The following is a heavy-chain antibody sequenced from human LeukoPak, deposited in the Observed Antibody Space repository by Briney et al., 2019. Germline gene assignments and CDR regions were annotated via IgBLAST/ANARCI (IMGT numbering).Heavy chain of an antibody. Sequence: SETLSLTCAVYGGSFSNYYWSWIRQPPGKGLEWIGEINHSGSTNYSPSLKSRVTISVDTSKNQFSLKLSSVTAADTAVYYCARGRYDTAMVSFDAFDIWGQGTMVTVSS. V-gene: IGHV4-34*01. CDR3: ARGRYDTAMVSFDAFDI. CDR1: GGSFSNYY. CDR2: INHSGST. D-gene: IGHD5-18*01. J-gene: IGHJ3*02.